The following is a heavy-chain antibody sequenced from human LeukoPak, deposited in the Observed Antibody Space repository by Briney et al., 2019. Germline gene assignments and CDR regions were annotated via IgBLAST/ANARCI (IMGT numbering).Heavy chain of an antibody. V-gene: IGHV4-59*08. J-gene: IGHJ4*02. Sequence: SETLSLTCTASGGSISNYYWSWIRQPPGKGLEWIGYIHYSGSTSYHPSLKSRVTISEDTSKNQFSLKLSSVTAADTAVYYCARPLISSYCYTFDFWGQGTLVTVSS. CDR1: GGSISNYY. D-gene: IGHD3-16*02. CDR3: ARPLISSYCYTFDF. CDR2: IHYSGST.